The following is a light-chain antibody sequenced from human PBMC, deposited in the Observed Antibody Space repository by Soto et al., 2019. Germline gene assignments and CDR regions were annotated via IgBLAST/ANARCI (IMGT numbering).Light chain of an antibody. Sequence: QSVLTQPPSVSGAPGQRVSISCTGSTSNIGAPYDVHWYQHLPGTAPKLLIYGDNNRPSGVPDRFSGSKSGNTASLTISGLQAEDEADYYCCSYAGSSTFVVFGGGTKLTVL. CDR1: TSNIGAPYD. CDR2: GDN. CDR3: CSYAGSSTFVV. J-gene: IGLJ2*01. V-gene: IGLV1-40*01.